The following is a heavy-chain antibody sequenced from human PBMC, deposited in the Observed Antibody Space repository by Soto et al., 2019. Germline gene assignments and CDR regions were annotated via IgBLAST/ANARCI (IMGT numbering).Heavy chain of an antibody. Sequence: ASVKVSCKASGYTFTSYYMHWVRQAPGQGPEWMGIIIPSGGGTSYAQKFQDRVTMTRDTATSTVYLELRGLTSEDTAVYYCARRGTYRDNWFDAWGQGTLVTVSS. CDR2: IIPSGGGT. V-gene: IGHV1-46*01. D-gene: IGHD3-16*01. CDR1: GYTFTSYY. CDR3: ARRGTYRDNWFDA. J-gene: IGHJ5*02.